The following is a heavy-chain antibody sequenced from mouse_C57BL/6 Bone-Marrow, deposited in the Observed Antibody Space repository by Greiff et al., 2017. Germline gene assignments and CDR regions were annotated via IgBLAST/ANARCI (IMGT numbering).Heavy chain of an antibody. CDR3: ARDGSSYWYFDV. V-gene: IGHV1-64*01. Sequence: VKLQQPGAELVKPGASVKLSCKASGYTFTSYWMHWVKQRPGQGLEWIGMIHPNSGSTNYNEKFKSKATLTVDKSSSPAYMQLSSLTSEDSAVYYCARDGSSYWYFDVWGTGTTVTVSS. J-gene: IGHJ1*03. D-gene: IGHD1-1*01. CDR2: IHPNSGST. CDR1: GYTFTSYW.